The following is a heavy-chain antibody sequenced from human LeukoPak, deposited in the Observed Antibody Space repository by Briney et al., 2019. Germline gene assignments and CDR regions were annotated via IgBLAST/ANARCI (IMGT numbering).Heavy chain of an antibody. CDR1: GGSISSYY. CDR3: ARAEYSYGYGWFDP. CDR2: IYYSGST. J-gene: IGHJ5*02. Sequence: SETLSLTCTVSGGSISSYYWSWIRQPPGKGQEWIGYIYYSGSTNYNPSLKSRVTISVDTSKNQFSLKLSSVTAADTAVYYCARAEYSYGYGWFDPWGQGTLVTVSS. D-gene: IGHD5-18*01. V-gene: IGHV4-59*01.